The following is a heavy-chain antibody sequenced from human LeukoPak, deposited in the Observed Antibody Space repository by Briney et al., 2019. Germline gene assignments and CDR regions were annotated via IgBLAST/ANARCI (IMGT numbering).Heavy chain of an antibody. D-gene: IGHD3-22*01. Sequence: GGSLRLSCAASGFTFSSYSMNWVRQAPGKGLEWVSYISSSSSTIYYADSVKGRFTISRDNAKNSLYLQMNSLRAEDTAVYYCATYSSLNRREFQYWGQGTLLTVSS. J-gene: IGHJ1*01. CDR3: ATYSSLNRREFQY. V-gene: IGHV3-48*04. CDR1: GFTFSSYS. CDR2: ISSSSSTI.